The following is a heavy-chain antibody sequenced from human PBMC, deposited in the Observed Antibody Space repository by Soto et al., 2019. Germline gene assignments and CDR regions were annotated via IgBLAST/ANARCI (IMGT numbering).Heavy chain of an antibody. D-gene: IGHD6-19*01. CDR1: GGTFSSYA. CDR2: IIPILGIA. V-gene: IGHV1-69*04. J-gene: IGHJ6*03. CDR3: ARDVLAGYYYYMDV. Sequence: GASVKVSCKASGGTFSSYAISWVRQAPGQGLEWMGRIIPILGIANYAQKFQGRVTITPDKSTSTAYMELSSLRSEDTAVYYCARDVLAGYYYYMDVWGKGTTVTVSS.